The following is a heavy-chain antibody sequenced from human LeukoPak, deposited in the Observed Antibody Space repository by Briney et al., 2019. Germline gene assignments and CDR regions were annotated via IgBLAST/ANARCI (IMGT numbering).Heavy chain of an antibody. J-gene: IGHJ5*02. D-gene: IGHD3-9*01. CDR1: GGSISSSSYY. V-gene: IGHV4-39*01. CDR3: ASALNYDILTGYLNWFDP. CDR2: IYYSGST. Sequence: PSETLSLTCTVSGGSISSSSYYWGWIRQPPGKGLEWIGSIYYSGSTYYNPSLKSRVTISVDTSKNQFSLKLSSVTAADTAVYYCASALNYDILTGYLNWFDPWGQGTLVTVSS.